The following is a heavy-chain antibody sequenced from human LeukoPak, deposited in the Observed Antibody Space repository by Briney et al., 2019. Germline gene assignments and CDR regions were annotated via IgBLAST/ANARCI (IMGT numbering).Heavy chain of an antibody. CDR3: ARDGRPLDY. V-gene: IGHV3-48*02. Sequence: GGSLRLSCAASGFSFSSWSMSWVRQAPGKGLEWVSYISSISSTISYEDSVKGRFTISRDNAKNSLYLQMNSLRDEDTAVYYCARDGRPLDYWGQGTLVTVSS. J-gene: IGHJ4*02. CDR2: ISSISSTI. CDR1: GFSFSSWS.